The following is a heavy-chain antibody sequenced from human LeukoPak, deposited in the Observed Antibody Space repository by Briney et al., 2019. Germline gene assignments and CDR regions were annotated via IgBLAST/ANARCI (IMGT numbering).Heavy chain of an antibody. CDR1: GNTFSRYY. CDR3: ARAVLLEGGHFDY. CDR2: IIPTLGIA. J-gene: IGHJ4*02. D-gene: IGHD2-8*01. Sequence: SVKVSCKASGNTFSRYYFHWVRQAPGQGLEWMGRIIPTLGIANYAQKFQGRVTITADKSTSTAYMELSSLRSEDTAVYYCARAVLLEGGHFDYWGQGTLVAVSS. V-gene: IGHV1-69*04.